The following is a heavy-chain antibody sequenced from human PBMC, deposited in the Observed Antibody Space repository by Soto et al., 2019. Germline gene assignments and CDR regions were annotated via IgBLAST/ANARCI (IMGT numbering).Heavy chain of an antibody. J-gene: IGHJ4*02. CDR2: INHSGST. CDR1: GGSFSGYY. Sequence: PSETLSLTCAVYGGSFSGYYWSWIRQPPGKGLEWIGEINHSGSTNYNPSLKSRVTISVDTSKNQFSLKLSSVTAADTAVYYCARGLGYSSSWYFDYRGQGTLVTVSS. V-gene: IGHV4-34*01. CDR3: ARGLGYSSSWYFDY. D-gene: IGHD6-13*01.